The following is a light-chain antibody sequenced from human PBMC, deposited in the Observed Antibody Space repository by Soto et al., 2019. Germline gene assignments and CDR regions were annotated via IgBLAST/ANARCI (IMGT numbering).Light chain of an antibody. V-gene: IGKV3-20*01. CDR2: YTS. Sequence: EIVLTQSPGTLSLSPGETATLSCRASQYVGTRLAWYQHKPGQAPRLLIYYTSNRATGIPARFSGSGSGTDFTLTISRLEPEDFAVYYCQQYGSSGTFGQGTKVDI. CDR3: QQYGSSGT. CDR1: QYVGTR. J-gene: IGKJ1*01.